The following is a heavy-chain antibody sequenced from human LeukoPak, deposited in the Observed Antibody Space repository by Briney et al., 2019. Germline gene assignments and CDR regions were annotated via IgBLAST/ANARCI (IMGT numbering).Heavy chain of an antibody. V-gene: IGHV3-30-3*02. CDR1: ASSSGTYS. CDR3: AKSYSGSYYVIDY. Sequence: GGSMSLSRAVSASSSGTYSIHWVRQAPGKGLEWVALISYDGSNKYYADSVKGRFTISRDNSKNTLYLQMSSLRTEDTAVYYCAKSYSGSYYVIDYWGQGSQVTVSS. D-gene: IGHD1-26*01. J-gene: IGHJ4*02. CDR2: ISYDGSNK.